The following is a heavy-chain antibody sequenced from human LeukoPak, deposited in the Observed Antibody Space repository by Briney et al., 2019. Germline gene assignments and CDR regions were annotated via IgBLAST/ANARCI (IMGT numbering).Heavy chain of an antibody. Sequence: GGSLRLSCAASGFTFSSYWMHWVRQAPGKGLVWVSRIERDGRSTSYADSVRGRFTISRDNAKNTLYLQMNSLRAEDTAVYYCAREHRHEGATVDSWGQGTLVTVSS. CDR2: IERDGRST. V-gene: IGHV3-74*01. D-gene: IGHD1-26*01. J-gene: IGHJ4*02. CDR1: GFTFSSYW. CDR3: AREHRHEGATVDS.